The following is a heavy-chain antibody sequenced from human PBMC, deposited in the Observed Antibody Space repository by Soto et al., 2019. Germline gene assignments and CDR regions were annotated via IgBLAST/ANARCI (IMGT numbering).Heavy chain of an antibody. J-gene: IGHJ5*02. D-gene: IGHD6-13*01. Sequence: SETLSLTCTVSGGSISSSSYYWGWIRQPPGKGLEWIGSIYYSGSTYYNPSLKSRVTISVDTSKNQFSLKLSSVTAADTAVYYCARRIAAAGPTDDNWFDPWGQGTLVTVSS. CDR2: IYYSGST. V-gene: IGHV4-39*01. CDR1: GGSISSSSYY. CDR3: ARRIAAAGPTDDNWFDP.